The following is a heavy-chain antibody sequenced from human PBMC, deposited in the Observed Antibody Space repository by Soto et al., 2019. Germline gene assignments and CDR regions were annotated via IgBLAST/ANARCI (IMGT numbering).Heavy chain of an antibody. V-gene: IGHV3-48*01. CDR1: GFSFSSYG. CDR3: ARGVSYGFDF. CDR2: MTSDSNTI. D-gene: IGHD3-16*01. J-gene: IGHJ3*01. Sequence: PGGSLRLSCAASGFSFSSYGMSWVRQAPGKGPEWVSYMTSDSNTIHYADSVKGRFTISRDNAKNSLWLQMSSLRVEDTAVYYCARGVSYGFDFWGQGTMVTVSS.